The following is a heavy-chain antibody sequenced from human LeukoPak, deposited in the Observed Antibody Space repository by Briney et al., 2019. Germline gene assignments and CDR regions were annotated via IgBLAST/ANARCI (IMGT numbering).Heavy chain of an antibody. Sequence: QPGGSLRLSCAASGSTFSNYAMSWVRQAPGKGLEWVSAISGSGGSTYYADSVKGRFTISRDDSKNTLYLQMNSLRAEDTAVYYCAKDGECCSSTSYSLDYWGQGTLVTVSS. V-gene: IGHV3-23*01. J-gene: IGHJ4*02. CDR2: ISGSGGST. CDR1: GSTFSNYA. D-gene: IGHD2-2*01. CDR3: AKDGECCSSTSYSLDY.